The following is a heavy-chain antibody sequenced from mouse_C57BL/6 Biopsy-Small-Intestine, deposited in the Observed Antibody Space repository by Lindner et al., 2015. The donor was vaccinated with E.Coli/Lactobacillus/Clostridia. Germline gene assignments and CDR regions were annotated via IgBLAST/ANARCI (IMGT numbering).Heavy chain of an antibody. V-gene: IGHV1-31*01. CDR1: DYSFTGYY. J-gene: IGHJ2*01. Sequence: VQLQESGPELVKPGASVKMSCKASDYSFTGYYMHWVKQSHGNVLDWIGYISPYNGVSSYNQKFKGKATLTIDKSSSTAYMELRSLTSEDSAVYYCARSEGSSGFFDYWGQGTTLTVSS. CDR3: ARSEGSSGFFDY. D-gene: IGHD3-2*02. CDR2: ISPYNGVS.